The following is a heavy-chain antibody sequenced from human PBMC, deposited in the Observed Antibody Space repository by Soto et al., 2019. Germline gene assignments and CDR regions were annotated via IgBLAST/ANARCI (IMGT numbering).Heavy chain of an antibody. CDR3: ARPNGSGYYYWSGPGGAFDY. J-gene: IGHJ4*02. CDR2: IIPIFGTA. D-gene: IGHD3-22*01. CDR1: GGTFSSYA. Sequence: QVQLVQSGAEVKKPGSSVKVSCKASGGTFSSYAISWVRQAPGQGLEWMGGIIPIFGTANYAQKFQGRVTITADESTSRAYMELSSLRSEDTAVYYCARPNGSGYYYWSGPGGAFDYWGQGTLVTVSS. V-gene: IGHV1-69*01.